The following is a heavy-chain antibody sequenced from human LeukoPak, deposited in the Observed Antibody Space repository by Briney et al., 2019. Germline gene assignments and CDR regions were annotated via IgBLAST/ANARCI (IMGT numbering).Heavy chain of an antibody. D-gene: IGHD3-10*01. V-gene: IGHV4-59*01. CDR1: GGSISREY. Sequence: SETLSLTCSFSGGSISREYWSWLRQPPGKGLEWIGYIHYSGTTSYSPSLKSRVTLSVDMSKNQFSLKLTSVTAADTAVYYCARDSSGSHYDPPPYYYYIDVWGKGTTVIVS. CDR3: ARDSSGSHYDPPPYYYYIDV. CDR2: IHYSGTT. J-gene: IGHJ6*03.